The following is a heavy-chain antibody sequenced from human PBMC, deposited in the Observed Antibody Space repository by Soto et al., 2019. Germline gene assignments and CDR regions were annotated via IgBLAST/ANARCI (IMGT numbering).Heavy chain of an antibody. CDR3: ARDTYYYDSSGYYYVGGGMDV. CDR2: IYYSGST. V-gene: IGHV4-31*03. D-gene: IGHD3-22*01. CDR1: GGSISSGGYY. J-gene: IGHJ6*02. Sequence: SETLSLTCTVSGGSISSGGYYWSWIRQHPGKGLEWIGYIYYSGSTYYNPSLKSRVTISVDTSKNQSSLKLSSVTAADTAVYYCARDTYYYDSSGYYYVGGGMDVWGQGTTVTVSS.